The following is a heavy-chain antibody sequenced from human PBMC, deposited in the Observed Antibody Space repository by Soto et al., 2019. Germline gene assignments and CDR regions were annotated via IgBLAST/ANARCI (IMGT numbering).Heavy chain of an antibody. CDR3: ASTTVTKTLVDAFDI. Sequence: QVQLQESGPGLVKPSQTLSLTCTVSGGSISSGGYYWSWIRQHPGTGLEWIGYIYYSGSTYYNPSLKSRVTISVDTSKNQFSLKLSSVTAADTAVYYCASTTVTKTLVDAFDIWGQGTMVTVSS. V-gene: IGHV4-31*03. CDR1: GGSISSGGYY. CDR2: IYYSGST. D-gene: IGHD4-17*01. J-gene: IGHJ3*02.